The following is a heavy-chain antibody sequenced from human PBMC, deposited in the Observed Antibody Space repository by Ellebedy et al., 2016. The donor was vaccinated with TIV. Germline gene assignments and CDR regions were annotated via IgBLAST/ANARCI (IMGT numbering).Heavy chain of an antibody. J-gene: IGHJ6*02. D-gene: IGHD2-2*02. CDR1: GFNFSNYW. CDR3: ASGIVIVPADISYIGLYFYGMDV. CDR2: VNQDGSEK. Sequence: GESLKISCVASGFNFSNYWMNWVRQAPGKGLEWVANVNQDGSEKYDVDSVKGRFTISRDNGKNAVHLQLNSLRAEDTAVYYCASGIVIVPADISYIGLYFYGMDVWGQGTTVTVSS. V-gene: IGHV3-7*03.